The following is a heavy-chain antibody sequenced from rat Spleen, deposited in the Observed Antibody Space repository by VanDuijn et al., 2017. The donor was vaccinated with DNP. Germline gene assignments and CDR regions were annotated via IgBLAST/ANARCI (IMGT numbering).Heavy chain of an antibody. V-gene: IGHV3-1*01. CDR1: GYSITSNY. J-gene: IGHJ2*01. D-gene: IGHD1-4*01. CDR3: ARGNYPGINTFDY. CDR2: ISYSGTT. Sequence: VQLQESGPGLVKPSQSLSLTCSVTGYSITSNYWGWIRKFPGDKMEYIGHISYSGTTNYNPSLKSRISITRDTSKNQFFLHLNSVTTEDTATYYCARGNYPGINTFDYWGQGVMVTVSS.